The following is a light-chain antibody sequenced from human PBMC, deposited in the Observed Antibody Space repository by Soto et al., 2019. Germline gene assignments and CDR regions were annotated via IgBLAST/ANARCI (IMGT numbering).Light chain of an antibody. V-gene: IGLV6-57*04. CDR1: SGSIASNY. CDR2: EDN. Sequence: NFMLTQPHSVSESPGKTVTISCTRSSGSIASNYVQWYQQRPGSAPTTVIYEDNQRPSGVPDRFSGSIDSSSTSASLTISGLKTEDEADYYCQSYDSSNVVFGGGTQLTV. J-gene: IGLJ2*01. CDR3: QSYDSSNVV.